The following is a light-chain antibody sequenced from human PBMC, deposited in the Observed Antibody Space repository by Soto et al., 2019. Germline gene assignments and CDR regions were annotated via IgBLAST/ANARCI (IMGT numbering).Light chain of an antibody. J-gene: IGKJ1*01. CDR3: QQTYSVST. V-gene: IGKV1-39*01. CDR1: QSIGSY. CDR2: GAF. Sequence: DIQMTQSPSSLSASVGDRVTITCRASQSIGSYLNWYLQKPGKAPKLLIYGAFSLQSGVPSRFSGSGSGTDFTLTISSLQPEDFATYFCQQTYSVSTFGQGTKVEIK.